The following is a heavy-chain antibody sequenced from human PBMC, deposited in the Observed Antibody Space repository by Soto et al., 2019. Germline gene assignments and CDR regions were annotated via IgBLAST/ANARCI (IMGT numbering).Heavy chain of an antibody. V-gene: IGHV3-23*01. J-gene: IGHJ4*02. Sequence: EVELLESGGDLVQPGGSLRLSCAASGFTFSSYTMTWVRQAPGKGLEWVSAIDGGGVGTSYAGSVKGRFSISRDNSKNTLYLQMNSLRAEDTAVYYCAKGTAISSFYSDHWGQGTLVTVSS. D-gene: IGHD5-18*01. CDR1: GFTFSSYT. CDR2: IDGGGVGT. CDR3: AKGTAISSFYSDH.